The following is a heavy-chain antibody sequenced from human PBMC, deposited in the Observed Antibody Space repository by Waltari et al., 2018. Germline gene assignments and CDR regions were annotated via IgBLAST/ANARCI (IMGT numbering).Heavy chain of an antibody. J-gene: IGHJ4*02. CDR1: GGTFSRYA. CDR2: IIPYLGIA. V-gene: IGHV1-69*04. Sequence: QVQLVQSGAEVKKPGSSVKVSCTASGGTFSRYAISWVRQAPGQGLEWMGWIIPYLGIATYAQKVQGRVTITADESTSTAYMELSSLGSEDAAVYYCARSYHDSSGYPDYWGQGTLVTVSS. CDR3: ARSYHDSSGYPDY. D-gene: IGHD3-22*01.